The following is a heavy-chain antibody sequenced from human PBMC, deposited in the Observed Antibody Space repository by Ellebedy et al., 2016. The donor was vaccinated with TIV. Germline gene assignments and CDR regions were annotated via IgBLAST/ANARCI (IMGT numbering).Heavy chain of an antibody. CDR1: GFNFGQNT. CDR3: ACGLSSSWYY. D-gene: IGHD6-13*01. CDR2: INRDVSRT. J-gene: IGHJ4*01. V-gene: IGHV3-74*01. Sequence: GESLKISXVTSGFNFGQNTMHWVRQAPGKGLVWLSAINRDVSRTTYADPVKGRFTISRDNAKDTLYLQMNSLRAKDTAVYFCACGLSSSWYYWGHGTVVTVSS.